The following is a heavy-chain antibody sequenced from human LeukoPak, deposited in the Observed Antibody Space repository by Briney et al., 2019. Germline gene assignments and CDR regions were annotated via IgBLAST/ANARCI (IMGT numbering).Heavy chain of an antibody. J-gene: IGHJ6*03. V-gene: IGHV4-34*01. CDR3: ARGRGVNYYYYYYMDV. Sequence: SETLSLTCAVYGGSFSGYYRSWIRQPPGKGLEWIGEINHSGSTNYNPSLKSRVTISVDTSKNQFSLKLSSVTAADTAVHYCARGRGVNYYYYYYMDVWGKGTRVTVSS. CDR1: GGSFSGYY. D-gene: IGHD3-10*01. CDR2: INHSGST.